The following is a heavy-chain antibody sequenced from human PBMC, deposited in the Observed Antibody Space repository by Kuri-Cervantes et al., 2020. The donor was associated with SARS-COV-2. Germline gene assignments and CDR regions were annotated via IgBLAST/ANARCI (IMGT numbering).Heavy chain of an antibody. CDR3: ARAGKTTVVPPRSPRRKTGEGSWYFDL. Sequence: SETLSLTCAVSGGSTSSGGYSWCWIRQPPGKGLEWIGYIYHSGSTNYNPSLKSRVTISLDTSTNQFSLKLSSVTAADTAVYYCARAGKTTVVPPRSPRRKTGEGSWYFDLWGRGTLVTVSS. CDR2: IYHSGST. CDR1: GGSTSSGGYS. V-gene: IGHV4-30-2*01. J-gene: IGHJ2*01. D-gene: IGHD4-23*01.